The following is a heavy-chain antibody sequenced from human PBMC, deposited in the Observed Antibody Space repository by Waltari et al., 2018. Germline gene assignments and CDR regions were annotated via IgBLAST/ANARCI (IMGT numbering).Heavy chain of an antibody. CDR2: VNIKGGST. Sequence: EVQLLESGGGLVQPGGSLRLSCAASGFTFSNYAMAWVRQAPGKGLEWGASVNIKGGSTYHADSLRGRFTISRDNSRNTLYLQINSLRADDTAMYFCARVPSHDYGSPFHFDEWGQGTLVTVSS. J-gene: IGHJ4*02. CDR3: ARVPSHDYGSPFHFDE. CDR1: GFTFSNYA. V-gene: IGHV3-23*01. D-gene: IGHD4-17*01.